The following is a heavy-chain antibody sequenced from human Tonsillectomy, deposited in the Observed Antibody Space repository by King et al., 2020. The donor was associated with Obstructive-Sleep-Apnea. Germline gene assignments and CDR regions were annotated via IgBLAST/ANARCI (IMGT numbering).Heavy chain of an antibody. V-gene: IGHV1-18*01. D-gene: IGHD1-26*01. CDR2: ISAHNGNT. CDR1: GYTFTSYG. Sequence: VQLVESGAEVKKPGASVKVSCKASGYTFTSYGISWVRQAPGQGLEWMGWISAHNGNTNYAQKLQGRVTMTTDTSTSTAYMELRSLRSDDTAVYFCARDSPISGSYPGVCDIWGQGTMVIVSS. CDR3: ARDSPISGSYPGVCDI. J-gene: IGHJ3*02.